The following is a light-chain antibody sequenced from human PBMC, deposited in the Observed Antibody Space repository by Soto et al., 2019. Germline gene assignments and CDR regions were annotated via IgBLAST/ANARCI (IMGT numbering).Light chain of an antibody. V-gene: IGLV3-25*03. CDR1: ALPKQY. CDR3: QSADSSGTYPVV. CDR2: KDS. Sequence: SYELTQRPSVSVSPGQTARITCSGDALPKQYAYWYQQKPGQAPVLVIYKDSERPSGIPERFSGSSSGTTVTLTISGVQAEDEADYYCQSADSSGTYPVVFGGGTKLTVL. J-gene: IGLJ2*01.